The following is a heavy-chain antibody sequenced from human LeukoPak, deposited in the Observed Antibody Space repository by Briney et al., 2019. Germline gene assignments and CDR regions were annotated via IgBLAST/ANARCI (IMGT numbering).Heavy chain of an antibody. CDR2: IYYSGST. V-gene: IGHV4-59*02. J-gene: IGHJ4*02. Sequence: PSETLSLTCTVSGGSVSSYYWSWIRQPPGKGLEWFGYIYYSGSTNYNPSLKSRVTISVDTSKNQFSLKLSSVTAADTAVYYCARGDTAMVRWGQGTLVTVSS. CDR1: GGSVSSYY. CDR3: ARGDTAMVR. D-gene: IGHD5-18*01.